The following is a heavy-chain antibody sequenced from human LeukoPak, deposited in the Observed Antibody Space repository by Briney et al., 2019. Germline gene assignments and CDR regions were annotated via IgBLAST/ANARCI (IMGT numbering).Heavy chain of an antibody. CDR3: ARVGPLQDAFDI. V-gene: IGHV3-30*02. J-gene: IGHJ3*02. CDR2: IRHDGINE. CDR1: GFPFSSYG. Sequence: GGSLRLSCAASGFPFSSYGMHWVRQVPGKGLEWVAYIRHDGINEYYADSVKGRFTISRENAKNSLYLQMNSLRAGDTAVYYCARVGPLQDAFDIWGQGTMVTVSS.